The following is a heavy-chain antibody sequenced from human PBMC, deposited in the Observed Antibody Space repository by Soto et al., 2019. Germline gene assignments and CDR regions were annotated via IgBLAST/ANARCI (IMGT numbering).Heavy chain of an antibody. CDR2: IIPIFGTA. J-gene: IGHJ6*02. CDR1: GGTFSSYA. Sequence: SVKVSCKASGGTFSSYAISWVRQAPGQGLEWMGGIIPIFGTANYAQKFQGRVTITADESTSTAYMELSSLRSEDTAVYYCARVATMVRGPAERDYGMDVWGQGTTVTVS. CDR3: ARVATMVRGPAERDYGMDV. V-gene: IGHV1-69*13. D-gene: IGHD3-10*01.